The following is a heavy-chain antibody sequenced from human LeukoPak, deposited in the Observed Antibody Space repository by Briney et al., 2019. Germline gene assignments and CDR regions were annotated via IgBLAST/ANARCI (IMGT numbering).Heavy chain of an antibody. Sequence: PSETLSLTCTVSGGSISSYYWTWIRQPPGKGLEYIGYIYYSRTTNYHPSLKSRVTISVDTSKNQFSLNLRSVTSADTAVYYCARGMVAAWPGFDSWGQGTLVTVSS. CDR2: IYYSRTT. D-gene: IGHD6-25*01. V-gene: IGHV4-59*01. CDR3: ARGMVAAWPGFDS. J-gene: IGHJ5*01. CDR1: GGSISSYY.